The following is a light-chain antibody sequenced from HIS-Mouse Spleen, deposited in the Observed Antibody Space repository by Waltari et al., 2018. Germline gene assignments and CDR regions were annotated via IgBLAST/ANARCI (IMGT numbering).Light chain of an antibody. J-gene: IGKJ1*01. V-gene: IGKV2-28*01. CDR1: QSLLHSNGYTY. Sequence: DIVMTQSPLSLPVTPGEPASISCRSSQSLLHSNGYTYLDWYLQKPGQSPQLLIYLGSNRASGVPDRFSGSGSGTDFTLKISRVEAEDVGVYYCMKALQTPRTFGQGTKVEIK. CDR2: LGS. CDR3: MKALQTPRT.